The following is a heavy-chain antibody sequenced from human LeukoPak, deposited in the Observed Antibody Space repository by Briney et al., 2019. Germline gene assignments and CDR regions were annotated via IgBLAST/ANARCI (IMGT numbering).Heavy chain of an antibody. CDR3: ARPLMVAARLVDAFDI. V-gene: IGHV3-21*01. CDR2: ITSSSSYI. J-gene: IGHJ3*02. Sequence: GGSLRLSCAASGFTFSTYSMNWVRQAPGKGLEWVSSITSSSSYIHYADSVKGRFTISRDNAKNSLYLQMNSLRAEDTAVYYCARPLMVAARLVDAFDIWGQGTMVTVSS. CDR1: GFTFSTYS. D-gene: IGHD6-6*01.